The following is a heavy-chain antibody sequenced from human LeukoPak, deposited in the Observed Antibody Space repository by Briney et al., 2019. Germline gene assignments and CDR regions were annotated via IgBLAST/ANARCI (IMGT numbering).Heavy chain of an antibody. D-gene: IGHD6-13*01. Sequence: SETLSLTCTVSGGSISSSSYYWGWIRQPPGKGLEWIGSIYYSGSTYYNPSLKSRVTISVDTSKNQFSLKLSSVTAADTAVYYCARRGPGSGWYWGYYYGMDVWGQGTTVTVSS. J-gene: IGHJ6*02. V-gene: IGHV4-39*01. CDR3: ARRGPGSGWYWGYYYGMDV. CDR1: GGSISSSSYY. CDR2: IYYSGST.